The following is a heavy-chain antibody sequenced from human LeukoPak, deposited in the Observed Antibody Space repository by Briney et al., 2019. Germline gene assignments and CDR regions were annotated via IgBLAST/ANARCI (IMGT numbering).Heavy chain of an antibody. Sequence: SQTLSLTCAISGYSVSSNSAAWHWIRQSPSRALEWLGRTYYRSNWYNDYAESVKSRITINADTSNNPFSLQLNSVTPDHTAVYYCAKESWDIGGYNWFDPWGQGTLVTVSS. CDR1: GYSVSSNSAA. J-gene: IGHJ5*02. CDR2: TYYRSNWYN. D-gene: IGHD2-15*01. CDR3: AKESWDIGGYNWFDP. V-gene: IGHV6-1*01.